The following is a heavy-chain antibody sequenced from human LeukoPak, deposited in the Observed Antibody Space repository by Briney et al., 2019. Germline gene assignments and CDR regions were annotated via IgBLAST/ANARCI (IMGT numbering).Heavy chain of an antibody. CDR3: ARDIRSGYYYFDY. D-gene: IGHD5-12*01. CDR1: GYTFINYN. V-gene: IGHV1-46*01. J-gene: IGHJ4*02. CDR2: IIPSGGST. Sequence: ALVKVSCKASGYTFINYNIHWVRQAPGQGLEWMGIIIPSGGSTIYAQKFRGRVTMTRDTSTSTVYMELSSLRPEDTAVYYCARDIRSGYYYFDYWGQGTLVTVSS.